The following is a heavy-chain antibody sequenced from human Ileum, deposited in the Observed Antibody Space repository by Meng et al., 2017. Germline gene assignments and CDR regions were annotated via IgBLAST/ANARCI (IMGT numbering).Heavy chain of an antibody. CDR3: AAPGVAPPGLTGDY. CDR1: GYTFTNYY. D-gene: IGHD3/OR15-3a*01. Sequence: QVELVHSGAEVKKPGASLKVSCKASGYTFTNYYMHWVRQAPGQGLEWMGIINPSGVSTTFAQKFQGRVTLTRDTSTSTVYMELSNLRSEDTAVYYCAAPGVAPPGLTGDYWGQGTLVTVSS. CDR2: INPSGVST. V-gene: IGHV1-46*01. J-gene: IGHJ4*02.